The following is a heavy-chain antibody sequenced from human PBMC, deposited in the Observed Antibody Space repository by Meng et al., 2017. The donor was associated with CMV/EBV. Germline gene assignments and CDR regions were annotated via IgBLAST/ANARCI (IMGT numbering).Heavy chain of an antibody. CDR3: AREYCTTYRCSYNPHWYDP. CDR2: IHPADGGP. CDR1: TRYH. Sequence: TRYHVHWLRQPPGQGLEWVGMIHPADGGPTYAQRFQGRVTMTSDTSTSTVYMDLRSLRSDDTALYFCAREYCTTYRCSYNPHWYDPWGQGTLVTV. J-gene: IGHJ5*02. D-gene: IGHD2-8*01. V-gene: IGHV1-46*01.